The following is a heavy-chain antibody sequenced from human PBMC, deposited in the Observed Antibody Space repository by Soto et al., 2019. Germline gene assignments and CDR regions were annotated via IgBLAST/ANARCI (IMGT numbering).Heavy chain of an antibody. Sequence: GGSLRLSCASSGVTFSSYSMNWVRQAPGKGLEWVSSISSSSSYIYYADSVKGRFTISRDNAKNSLYLQMNSLRAEDTAVYYCARDQPGYSYGYGLGYWGQGTLVTVSS. CDR2: ISSSSSYI. CDR3: ARDQPGYSYGYGLGY. D-gene: IGHD5-18*01. CDR1: GVTFSSYS. J-gene: IGHJ4*02. V-gene: IGHV3-21*01.